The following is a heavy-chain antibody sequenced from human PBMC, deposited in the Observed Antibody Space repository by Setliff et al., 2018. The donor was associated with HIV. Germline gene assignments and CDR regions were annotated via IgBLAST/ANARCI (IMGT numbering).Heavy chain of an antibody. CDR2: VYASTGHT. CDR3: ARGIDILVKMGIYYHYMDV. D-gene: IGHD2-15*01. J-gene: IGHJ6*03. CDR1: GDKFGSFD. V-gene: IGHV1-8*01. Sequence: ASVKVSCKTSGDKFGSFDINWVRQASGQGLEWVGWVYASTGHTAYARKFEGRVTMTWDPSTGIGYMELNSLRADDTAVYYRARGIDILVKMGIYYHYMDVWGKGTTVTVSS.